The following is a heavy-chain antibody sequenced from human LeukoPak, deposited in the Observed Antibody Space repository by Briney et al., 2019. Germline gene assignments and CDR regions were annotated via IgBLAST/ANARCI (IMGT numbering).Heavy chain of an antibody. CDR3: ARTSSSGLVGGYYFDY. Sequence: PSQTLSLTCTVPGGSISSGSYYWSWIRQPAGDGPEWNGHIYTSGSTNYNPSLKSRVTISVDTSKNQFSLKLSSVTAADTAVYYCARTSSSGLVGGYYFDYWGQGTLVTVSS. CDR1: GGSISSGSYY. D-gene: IGHD6-19*01. V-gene: IGHV4-61*09. J-gene: IGHJ4*02. CDR2: IYTSGST.